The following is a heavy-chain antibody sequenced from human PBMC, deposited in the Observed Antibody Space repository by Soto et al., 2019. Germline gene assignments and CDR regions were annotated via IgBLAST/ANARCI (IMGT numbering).Heavy chain of an antibody. CDR1: GGSFSGYY. D-gene: IGHD5-12*01. J-gene: IGHJ6*02. Sequence: ETLSLTCAVYGGSFSGYYWSWIRQPPGKGLEWIGEINHSGSTNYNPSLKSRVTISVDTSKNQFSLKLSSVTAADTAVYYCARGRGGSGYDYYCYLKDVWGQGTTVTVSS. V-gene: IGHV4-34*01. CDR3: ARGRGGSGYDYYCYLKDV. CDR2: INHSGST.